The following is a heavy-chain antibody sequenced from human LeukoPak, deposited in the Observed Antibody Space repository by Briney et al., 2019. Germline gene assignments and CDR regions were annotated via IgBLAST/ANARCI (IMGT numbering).Heavy chain of an antibody. CDR2: IIPILGIA. CDR3: ATPGEVCYD. V-gene: IGHV1-69*04. CDR1: GGTFSSYA. J-gene: IGHJ4*02. D-gene: IGHD3-10*01. Sequence: ASVKVSCKASGGTFSSYAISWVRQAPGQGLEWMGRIIPILGIANYAQKFQGRVTITADKSTSTAYMELRSLRSDDTAVYYCATPGEVCYDWGQGTLVTVSS.